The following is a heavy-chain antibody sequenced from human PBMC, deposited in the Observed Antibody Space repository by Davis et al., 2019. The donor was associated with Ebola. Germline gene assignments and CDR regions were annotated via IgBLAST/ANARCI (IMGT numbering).Heavy chain of an antibody. CDR1: GFTFSSYA. D-gene: IGHD2-8*01. Sequence: GESLKISCAASGFTFSSYAMSWVRQAPGKGLEWVSAISGSGGSPYYADSVKGRFNISRDNSKNTLYLQINSLRAEDTAVYYCASEGSCTNGVCPWSYYYGMDVWGQGTTVTVSS. CDR3: ASEGSCTNGVCPWSYYYGMDV. V-gene: IGHV3-23*01. J-gene: IGHJ6*02. CDR2: ISGSGGSP.